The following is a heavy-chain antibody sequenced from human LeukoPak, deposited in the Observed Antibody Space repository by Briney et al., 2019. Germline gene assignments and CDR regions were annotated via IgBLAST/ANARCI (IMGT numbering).Heavy chain of an antibody. J-gene: IGHJ6*02. V-gene: IGHV4-4*02. CDR3: ARFHDSSGYTYYYYYGMDV. CDR1: GFTFSSYSM. Sequence: GSLRLSCAASGFTFSSYSMSWVRQPPGKGLEWIGEIYHSGSTNYNPSLKSRVTISVDKSKNQFSLKLSSVTAADTAVYYCARFHDSSGYTYYYYYGMDVWGQGTTVTVSS. CDR2: IYHSGST. D-gene: IGHD3-22*01.